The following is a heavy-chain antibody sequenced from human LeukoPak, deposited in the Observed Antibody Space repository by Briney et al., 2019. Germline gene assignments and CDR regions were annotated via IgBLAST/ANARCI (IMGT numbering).Heavy chain of an antibody. CDR3: ARASRGMGDAFDI. V-gene: IGHV3-74*01. J-gene: IGHJ3*02. D-gene: IGHD1-26*01. CDR2: INSDGSST. CDR1: GFTFSSYW. Sequence: PGGSLRLSCAASGFTFSSYWMHWVRQAPGKGLVWVSRINSDGSSTSYADSVKGRFTISRDNAKNTLYLQMNSLRAEDTSVYYCARASRGMGDAFDIWGQGTMVTVSS.